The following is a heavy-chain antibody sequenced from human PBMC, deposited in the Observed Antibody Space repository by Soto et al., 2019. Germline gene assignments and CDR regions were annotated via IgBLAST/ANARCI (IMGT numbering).Heavy chain of an antibody. V-gene: IGHV3-33*01. CDR3: ARGYGDYSPFFDY. D-gene: IGHD4-17*01. J-gene: IGHJ4*02. CDR1: GFTFSSYG. Sequence: QVQLVESGGGVVQPGRSLRLSCAASGFTFSSYGMHWVRQAPGKGLEGVAMTWYDGSRTYYADSVKGRFTISRDKSKNTMYLEMNSLRAEDTGVYYCARGYGDYSPFFDYWGQGTLVTVSS. CDR2: TWYDGSRT.